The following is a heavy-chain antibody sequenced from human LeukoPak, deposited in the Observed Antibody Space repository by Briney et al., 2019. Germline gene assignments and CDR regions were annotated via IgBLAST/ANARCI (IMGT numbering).Heavy chain of an antibody. CDR3: ARLHDYVWGSSRPGASDY. Sequence: SETLSLACTVSGYSISSGYYWGWIRQPPGKGLEWIGSIYHSGSTYYNPSLKSRVTISVDTSKNQFSLKLSSVTAADTAVYYCARLHDYVWGSSRPGASDYWGQGTLVTVSS. CDR1: GYSISSGYY. J-gene: IGHJ4*02. V-gene: IGHV4-38-2*02. CDR2: IYHSGST. D-gene: IGHD3-16*01.